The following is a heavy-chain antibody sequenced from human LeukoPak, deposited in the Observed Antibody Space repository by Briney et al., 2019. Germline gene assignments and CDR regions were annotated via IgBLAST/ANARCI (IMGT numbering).Heavy chain of an antibody. D-gene: IGHD6-13*01. CDR2: IYYSGST. Sequence: PSETLSLTCAVYGGSFSGYYWSWIRQPPGKGLEWIGYIYYSGSTNYNPSLKSRVTISVDTSKNQFSLKLSSVTAADTAVYYCARAGGSSWYGPVGFDPWGQGTLVTVSS. CDR3: ARAGGSSWYGPVGFDP. CDR1: GGSFSGYY. V-gene: IGHV4-59*01. J-gene: IGHJ5*02.